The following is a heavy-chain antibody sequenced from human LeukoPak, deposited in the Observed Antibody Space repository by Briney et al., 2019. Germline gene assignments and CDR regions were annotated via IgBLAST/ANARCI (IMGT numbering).Heavy chain of an antibody. CDR3: ARDRQLLETNWFDP. D-gene: IGHD2-2*01. Sequence: ASVKVSCKASGYTFTGYYMHWVRQAPGQGLEWMGWINPNSGSTNYAQKFQGRVTMTRDTSISTAYMELSRLRSDDTAVYYCARDRQLLETNWFDPWGKGTLVTVSS. CDR2: INPNSGST. CDR1: GYTFTGYY. V-gene: IGHV1-2*02. J-gene: IGHJ5*02.